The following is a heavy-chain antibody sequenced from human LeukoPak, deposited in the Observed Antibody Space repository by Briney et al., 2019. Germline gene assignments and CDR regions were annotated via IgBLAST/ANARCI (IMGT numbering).Heavy chain of an antibody. V-gene: IGHV1-18*01. CDR3: AREFVVVPAAANDY. CDR1: GYTFTSYG. J-gene: IGHJ4*02. D-gene: IGHD2-2*01. Sequence: ASVKVSCKASGYTFTSYGISWVRQAPGQGLEWMGWISAYNGNTNYAQKLQGRVTMTTDTSTSTAYMELRSLRSDDTAVYYCAREFVVVPAAANDYWAREPWSPSPQ. CDR2: ISAYNGNT.